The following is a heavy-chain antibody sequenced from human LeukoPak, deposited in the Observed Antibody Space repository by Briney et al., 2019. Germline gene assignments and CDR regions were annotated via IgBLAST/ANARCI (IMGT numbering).Heavy chain of an antibody. J-gene: IGHJ4*02. D-gene: IGHD4-17*01. CDR2: ISGSGGIT. CDR1: GFIFSSHA. V-gene: IGHV3-23*01. Sequence: GGSLRLSCAASGFIFSSHAINWVRQAPGKGLEWVSVISGSGGITYYADSVKGRFTISRDNSKNTLYLQMNSLRAEDTAVYYCAKDTLDDYGDYFDYWGQGTLVTVSS. CDR3: AKDTLDDYGDYFDY.